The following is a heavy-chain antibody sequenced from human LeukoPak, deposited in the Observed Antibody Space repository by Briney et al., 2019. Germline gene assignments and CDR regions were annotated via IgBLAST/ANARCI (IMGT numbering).Heavy chain of an antibody. V-gene: IGHV5-51*01. CDR3: ARSHGRHLTEGYFDS. D-gene: IGHD3-9*01. CDR2: ICPGDSDT. CDR1: GYSFTSYW. Sequence: GESLKISCKGSGYSFTSYWIGWVRQMPGKGLEWMGIICPGDSDTRYSPFFQGQVTISADKSINTAYLQWSGLKASDTAIYYCARSHGRHLTEGYFDSWGLGTLVTVSS. J-gene: IGHJ4*02.